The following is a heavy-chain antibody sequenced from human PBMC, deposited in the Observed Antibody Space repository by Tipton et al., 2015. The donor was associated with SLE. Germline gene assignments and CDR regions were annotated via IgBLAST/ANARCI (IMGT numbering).Heavy chain of an antibody. D-gene: IGHD5-18*01. J-gene: IGHJ4*02. V-gene: IGHV4-39*07. CDR2: IYYRGST. CDR1: GGSMSSSSDY. Sequence: TLSLTCTVSGGSMSSSSDYWGWVRQPPGKGLEWIGSIYYRGSTYYNPSLKSRVTISIETSKNQFSLRLSSVTTADTAVYYCARGARGNSYGSDEDFDYWGQGTLVTVSS. CDR3: ARGARGNSYGSDEDFDY.